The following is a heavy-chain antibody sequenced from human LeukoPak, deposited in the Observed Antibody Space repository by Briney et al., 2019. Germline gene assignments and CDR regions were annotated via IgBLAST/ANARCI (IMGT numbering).Heavy chain of an antibody. D-gene: IGHD3-16*01. CDR3: VMSDYGVLVARRAGFDY. J-gene: IGHJ4*02. V-gene: IGHV3-7*01. Sequence: GGSLRLSCAASGFTFSNYWMCWVRQAPGKGLEWVAKIKQDESEKYYVDSVKGRFTISRDNAKNSLHLQMNSLRVEDTAVYYCVMSDYGVLVARRAGFDYWGQGTLVTVSS. CDR2: IKQDESEK. CDR1: GFTFSNYW.